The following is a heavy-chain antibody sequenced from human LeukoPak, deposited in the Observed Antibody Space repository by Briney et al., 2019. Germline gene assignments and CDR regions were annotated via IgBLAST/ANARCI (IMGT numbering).Heavy chain of an antibody. J-gene: IGHJ4*02. CDR1: GGSISSGGYS. CDR2: IYHSGST. D-gene: IGHD1-26*01. Sequence: SETPSLTCAVSGGSISSGGYSWSWIRQPPGKGLEWIGYIYHSGSTYYNPSLKSRVTISVDRSKNQFSLKLSSVTAADTAVYYCARGEGGSYPYWGQGTLVTVSS. V-gene: IGHV4-30-2*01. CDR3: ARGEGGSYPY.